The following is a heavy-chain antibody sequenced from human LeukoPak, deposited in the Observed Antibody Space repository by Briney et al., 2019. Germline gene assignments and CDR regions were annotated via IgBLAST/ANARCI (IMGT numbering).Heavy chain of an antibody. V-gene: IGHV3-43D*03. Sequence: GGSLRPSCAASGFTFDDYAMHWVRQAPGKGLEWVSLISWDGGSTYYADSVKGRFTISRDNSKNSLYLQMNSLRAEDTALYYCAKDTGYYGSGSYYAPMDVWGKGTTVTVSS. CDR3: AKDTGYYGSGSYYAPMDV. J-gene: IGHJ6*03. D-gene: IGHD3-10*01. CDR2: ISWDGGST. CDR1: GFTFDDYA.